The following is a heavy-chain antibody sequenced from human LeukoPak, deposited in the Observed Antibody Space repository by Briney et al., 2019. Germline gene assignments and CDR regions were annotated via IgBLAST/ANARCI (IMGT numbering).Heavy chain of an antibody. CDR2: ISGSGGST. V-gene: IGHV3-23*01. D-gene: IGHD6-13*01. CDR3: AKPKGFIAAVGTIDY. CDR1: GFTFSSYS. Sequence: GGSLRLSCAASGFTFSSYSMSWVRQAPGKGLEWVSAISGSGGSTYYADSVKGRFTISRDNSKNTLYLQMNSLRAEDTAVYYCAKPKGFIAAVGTIDYWGQGTLVTVSS. J-gene: IGHJ4*02.